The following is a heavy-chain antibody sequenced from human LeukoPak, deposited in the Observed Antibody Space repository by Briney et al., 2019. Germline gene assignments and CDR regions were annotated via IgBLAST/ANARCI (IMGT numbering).Heavy chain of an antibody. Sequence: SQTLSLTCTVSGGSITSGYYYWSWIRQHPGQGLEWIGYSYYSGSTYYNPSLKSRVTISVDTSKNHFSLKLSSVSAADTAVYYCARGIAGAFDIWGQGTMVTVSS. CDR1: GGSITSGYYY. CDR2: SYYSGST. D-gene: IGHD2-21*01. CDR3: ARGIAGAFDI. J-gene: IGHJ3*02. V-gene: IGHV4-31*03.